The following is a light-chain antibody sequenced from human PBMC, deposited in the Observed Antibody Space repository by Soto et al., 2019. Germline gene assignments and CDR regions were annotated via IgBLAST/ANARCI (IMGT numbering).Light chain of an antibody. CDR1: ESINGW. CDR2: DAS. J-gene: IGKJ4*01. V-gene: IGKV1-5*01. CDR3: QQYSSYPIT. Sequence: DIQMTQSPSTLSVSVGDRVTITCRASESINGWLAWYQQKPGKAPKILIYDASKLERGVPSRLSGSGSGAEFTLTISSLQPDDLATYYCQQYSSYPITFGGGTKVDIK.